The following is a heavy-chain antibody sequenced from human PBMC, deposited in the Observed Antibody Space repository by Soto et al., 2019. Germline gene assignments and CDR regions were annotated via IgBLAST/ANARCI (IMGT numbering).Heavy chain of an antibody. D-gene: IGHD6-19*01. Sequence: GSLRLSCAASGFTLSNAWMSWVRQAPGKGLEWVGRIKSKSDGGAIDYAAPVKGRLTISRDESKNTLYLQMNSLETEDTAVYYCTTEKHTSGWYGRNQPWGQGTLVTVSS. J-gene: IGHJ5*02. CDR2: IKSKSDGGAI. CDR3: TTEKHTSGWYGRNQP. V-gene: IGHV3-15*01. CDR1: GFTLSNAW.